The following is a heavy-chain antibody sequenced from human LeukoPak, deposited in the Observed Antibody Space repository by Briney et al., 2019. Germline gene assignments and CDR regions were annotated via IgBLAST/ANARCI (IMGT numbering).Heavy chain of an antibody. CDR1: GYTFTGYY. Sequence: SSVKVSCKASGYTFTGYYMHWVRQAPGQGLECMGWINPNSGGTNYAQKFQGRVTMTRDTSISTAYMELSRLRSDDTAVYYCARGPSAYPKCFDYWGQGTLVTVSS. CDR3: ARGPSAYPKCFDY. D-gene: IGHD5-12*01. CDR2: INPNSGGT. V-gene: IGHV1-2*02. J-gene: IGHJ4*02.